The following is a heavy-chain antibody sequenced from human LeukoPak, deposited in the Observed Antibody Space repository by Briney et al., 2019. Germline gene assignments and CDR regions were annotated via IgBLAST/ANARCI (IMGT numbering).Heavy chain of an antibody. CDR3: ARGRGTVIPYYYYGMDV. J-gene: IGHJ6*02. CDR2: INHSGST. CDR1: GGSFSGYY. Sequence: PSETLSLTCAVSGGSFSGYYWSWIRQPPGKGLEWIGEINHSGSTNYNPSLKSRVTISVDTSKNQFSLKLSSVTAADTAVYYCARGRGTVIPYYYYGMDVWGQGTTVTVSS. V-gene: IGHV4-34*01. D-gene: IGHD4-4*01.